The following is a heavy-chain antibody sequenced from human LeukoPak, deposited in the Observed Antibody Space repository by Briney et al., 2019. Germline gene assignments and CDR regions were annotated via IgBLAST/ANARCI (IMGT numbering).Heavy chain of an antibody. D-gene: IGHD4/OR15-4a*01. J-gene: IGHJ4*02. CDR1: GGSFSGYY. V-gene: IGHV4-34*01. CDR3: AREVRLRYYFDY. CDR2: INHSGST. Sequence: ASETLSLTCAVYGGSFSGYYWSWIRQPPGKGLEWIGEINHSGSTNYNPSLKSRVTISVDTSKNQFSLKLSSVTAADTAVYYCAREVRLRYYFDYWGQGTLVTVSS.